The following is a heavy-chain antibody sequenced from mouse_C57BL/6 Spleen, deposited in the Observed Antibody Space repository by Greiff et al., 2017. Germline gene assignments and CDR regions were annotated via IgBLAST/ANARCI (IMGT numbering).Heavy chain of an antibody. CDR3: ARWVCGSSFDY. D-gene: IGHD1-1*01. V-gene: IGHV1-7*01. J-gene: IGHJ2*01. CDR1: GYTFTSYW. CDR2: INPSSGYT. Sequence: QVQLQQSGAELVKPGASVKLSCKASGYTFTSYWMHWVKQRPGQGLEWIGYINPSSGYTKYNQKFKDKATLTVDKSSSTAYMQLSRLTYEDSADYYCARWVCGSSFDYWGQGTTLTVSS.